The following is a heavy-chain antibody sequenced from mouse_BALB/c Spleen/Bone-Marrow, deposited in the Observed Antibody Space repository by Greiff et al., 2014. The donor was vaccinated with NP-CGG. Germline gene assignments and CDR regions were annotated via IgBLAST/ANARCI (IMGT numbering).Heavy chain of an antibody. V-gene: IGHV1S22*01. Sequence: LQQSGSELVRPGASVKLSCKASGYIFANYWMHWVKQRHGQGLEWIGNISPRSGSTNYDEKFKSKATLTVDTSSATAYMHLNSLTSEDSAVYYCTRIFDYGGQGTILTVSS. CDR1: GYIFANYW. CDR3: TRIFDY. J-gene: IGHJ2*01. CDR2: ISPRSGST.